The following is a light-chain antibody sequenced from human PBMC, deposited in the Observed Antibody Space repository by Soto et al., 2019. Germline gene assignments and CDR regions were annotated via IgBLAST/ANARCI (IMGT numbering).Light chain of an antibody. V-gene: IGLV2-8*01. J-gene: IGLJ2*01. CDR2: EVS. Sequence: QSVLTQPPSASGSPGQSVTISCTGTSSDVGGYNYVSWYQQHPGKAPKLMIYEVSKRPSGVPDRFSGSKSGNTASLTVSGLQAEAEADYYCSSYAGSNSSVVFGGGTKLTVL. CDR3: SSYAGSNSSVV. CDR1: SSDVGGYNY.